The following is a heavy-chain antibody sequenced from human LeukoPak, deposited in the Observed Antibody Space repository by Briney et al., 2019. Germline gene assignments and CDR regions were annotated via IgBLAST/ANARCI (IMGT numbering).Heavy chain of an antibody. V-gene: IGHV3-11*05. CDR2: ISSSSSYT. CDR3: IRDFRSADL. Sequence: PGGSLRLSCAASGFTFSDYYMSWIRQAPGKGLEWVSYISSSSSYTNYADSVKGRFTISRDNAKNTVYLEMNSLSVEDTATYYCIRDFRSADLWGQGTLVTVTS. CDR1: GFTFSDYY. J-gene: IGHJ5*02.